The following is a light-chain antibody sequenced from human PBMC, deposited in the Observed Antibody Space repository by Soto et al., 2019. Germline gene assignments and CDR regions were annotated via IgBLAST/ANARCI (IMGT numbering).Light chain of an antibody. CDR2: DAS. Sequence: DIQMTQSPSTLSASVGDRVTITCRASQSISTRLAWYQQKPGKAPKLLIYDASSLESGVPSRFSGSASGTEFTRTIGSLQPDDFANYYCQQYNSYSTFGQGTKVEIK. CDR3: QQYNSYST. CDR1: QSISTR. J-gene: IGKJ1*01. V-gene: IGKV1-5*01.